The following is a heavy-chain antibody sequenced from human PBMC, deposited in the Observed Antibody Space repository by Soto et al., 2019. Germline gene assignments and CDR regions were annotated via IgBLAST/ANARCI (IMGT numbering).Heavy chain of an antibody. CDR3: ARETYYYDSSGYYYHTFDY. CDR2: IYYSGST. J-gene: IGHJ4*02. CDR1: GGSVNNGSFY. V-gene: IGHV4-61*01. Sequence: SETLSLTCTVSGGSVNNGSFYWSWIRQPPGEGLEWIGNIYYSGSTNYNPSLKSRVTISVDTSKNQFSLKLSSVTAADTAVYYCARETYYYDSSGYYYHTFDYWGQGTLVTVSS. D-gene: IGHD3-22*01.